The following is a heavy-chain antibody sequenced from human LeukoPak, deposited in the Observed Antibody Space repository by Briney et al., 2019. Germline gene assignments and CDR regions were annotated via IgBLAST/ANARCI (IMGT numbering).Heavy chain of an antibody. CDR3: ARDSTWLLDY. J-gene: IGHJ4*02. CDR1: GFTFSSHW. V-gene: IGHV3-7*03. CDR2: IKEDGSVK. D-gene: IGHD6-19*01. Sequence: PGGSLRLSCTASGFTFSSHWMTWVRQPPGKGLEWVANIKEDGSVKYYVDSVKGRFTISRDNTKNALYLQMYSLRADDTAVYFCARDSTWLLDYWGQGTLITVSS.